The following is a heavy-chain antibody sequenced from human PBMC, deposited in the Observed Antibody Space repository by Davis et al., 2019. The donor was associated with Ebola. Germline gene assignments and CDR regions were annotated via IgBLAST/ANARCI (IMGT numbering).Heavy chain of an antibody. CDR3: ARSEYSGYYFDY. D-gene: IGHD5-12*01. J-gene: IGHJ4*02. CDR1: GYTFTTYY. Sequence: AASVKVSCKASGYTFTTYYLHWVRQAPGQGLEWMGIINPSGGSTSYAQKFQGRVTMTRDTSTSTVYMELSSLRSEDTAVYYCARSEYSGYYFDYWGQGTLVTVSS. CDR2: INPSGGST. V-gene: IGHV1-46*01.